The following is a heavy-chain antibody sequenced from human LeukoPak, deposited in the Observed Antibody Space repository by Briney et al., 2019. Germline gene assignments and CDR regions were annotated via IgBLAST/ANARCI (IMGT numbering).Heavy chain of an antibody. CDR2: INHSGST. V-gene: IGHV4-34*01. D-gene: IGHD3-3*01. CDR3: ARGREIYDCRSGQDSADY. Sequence: SETLSLTCAVYGGSFSGYYWSWLRQPPGKGLEWIGDINHSGSTNYNPSLTSRVTISVDTSKNQFSLKPSSVTAADTAVYYCARGREIYDCRSGQDSADYWGQGTLVTVSS. J-gene: IGHJ4*02. CDR1: GGSFSGYY.